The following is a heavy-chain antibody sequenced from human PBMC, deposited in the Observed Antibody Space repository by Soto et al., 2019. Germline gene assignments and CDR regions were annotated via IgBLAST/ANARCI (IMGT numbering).Heavy chain of an antibody. CDR2: IIPIFGTA. CDR1: GGTFSSYA. Sequence: QVQLVQSGAEVKKPGSSVKVSCKASGGTFSSYAISWVRQAPGQGLEWMGGIIPIFGTANYAQKFQGRVTITADESTSTAYMELSSLRSEHTAVYYCARRGVAAGGYYYYGMDVWGQGTTVTVTS. J-gene: IGHJ6*02. D-gene: IGHD6-13*01. V-gene: IGHV1-69*01. CDR3: ARRGVAAGGYYYYGMDV.